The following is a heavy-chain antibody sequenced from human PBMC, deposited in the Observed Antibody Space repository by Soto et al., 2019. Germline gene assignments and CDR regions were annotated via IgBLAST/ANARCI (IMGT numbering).Heavy chain of an antibody. Sequence: QVQLVQSGAEVKKPGASVKVSCKASGYTFTTYDINWVRQATGQGLEWMAWMNPNSGNTGYAQKFQGRVTMTRNTSRSTAYMERSSLRSEDTAVYYCARSSGSGWSDDAFDIWGQGTMVTVSS. CDR1: GYTFTTYD. CDR3: ARSSGSGWSDDAFDI. V-gene: IGHV1-8*01. J-gene: IGHJ3*02. D-gene: IGHD6-19*01. CDR2: MNPNSGNT.